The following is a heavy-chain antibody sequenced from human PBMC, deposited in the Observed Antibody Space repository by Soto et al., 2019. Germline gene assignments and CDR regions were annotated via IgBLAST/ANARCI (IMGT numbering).Heavy chain of an antibody. D-gene: IGHD5-12*01. CDR3: ARDERWLQSSFDY. V-gene: IGHV4-38-2*02. CDR2: IYHSGST. CDR1: GYSISSGYY. J-gene: IGHJ4*02. Sequence: SETLSLTCAVSGYSISSGYYWGWIRQPPGKGLEWIGSIYHSGSTYYNPSLKSRVTISVDTSKNQFSLKLSSVTAADTAVYYCARDERWLQSSFDYWGQGTLVTVPQ.